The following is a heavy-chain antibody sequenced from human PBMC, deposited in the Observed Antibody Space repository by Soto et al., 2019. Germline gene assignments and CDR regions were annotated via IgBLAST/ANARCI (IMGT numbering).Heavy chain of an antibody. CDR2: INHSGST. CDR1: GGSFSGYY. Sequence: QVQLQQWGAGLLKPSETLSLTCAVYGGSFSGYYWSWIRQPPGKRLEWIGEINHSGSTNYNPSLKSRVTISVDTSKNQFSLKLSSVTAADTAVYYCAGPTGIAAAALIDWGQGTLVTVSS. V-gene: IGHV4-34*01. D-gene: IGHD6-13*01. CDR3: AGPTGIAAAALID. J-gene: IGHJ4*02.